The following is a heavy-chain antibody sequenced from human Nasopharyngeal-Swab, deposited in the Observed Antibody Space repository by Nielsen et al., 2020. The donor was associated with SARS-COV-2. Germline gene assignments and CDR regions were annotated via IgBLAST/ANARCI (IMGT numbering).Heavy chain of an antibody. D-gene: IGHD1-14*01. J-gene: IGHJ6*02. V-gene: IGHV4-59*01. CDR3: ARGRIGDYKYYGLDV. Sequence: SETLSLTCTVSGGSINSSYWSWIRRPPGKGLEWIGYIYHTGGTNYNPSLKSRLTISVDPSKNQFSLRLNSVSAADTAVYYCARGRIGDYKYYGLDVWGQGTTVTVSS. CDR2: IYHTGGT. CDR1: GGSINSSY.